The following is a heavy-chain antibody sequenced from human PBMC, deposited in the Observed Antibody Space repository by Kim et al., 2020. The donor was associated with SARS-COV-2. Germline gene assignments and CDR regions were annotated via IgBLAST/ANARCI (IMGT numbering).Heavy chain of an antibody. CDR2: IIPIFGTA. J-gene: IGHJ4*02. Sequence: SVKVSCKASGGTFSSYAISWVRQAPGQGLEWMGGIIPIFGTANYAQKFQGRVTITADESTSTAYMELSSLRSEDTAVYYCARSPFRSKDYYGSGSQNWGQGTLVTVSS. CDR3: ARSPFRSKDYYGSGSQN. CDR1: GGTFSSYA. V-gene: IGHV1-69*13. D-gene: IGHD3-10*01.